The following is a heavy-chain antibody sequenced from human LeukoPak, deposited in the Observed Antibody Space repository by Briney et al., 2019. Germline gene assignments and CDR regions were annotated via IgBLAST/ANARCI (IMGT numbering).Heavy chain of an antibody. V-gene: IGHV4-31*03. J-gene: IGHJ4*02. CDR2: IYYSGST. Sequence: PSETLSLTCTVSGGSISSGDYYWSWIRQHPGKGLEGIGYIYYSGSTYYNPSLKSRVTISVDTSKNQFSLKLSSVTAADMAVYYCARAPTVTSVQFFDYWGQGTLVTVSS. D-gene: IGHD4-17*01. CDR1: GGSISSGDYY. CDR3: ARAPTVTSVQFFDY.